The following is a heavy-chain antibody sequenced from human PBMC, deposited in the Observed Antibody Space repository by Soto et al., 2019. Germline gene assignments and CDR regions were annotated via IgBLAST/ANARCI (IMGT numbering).Heavy chain of an antibody. CDR2: NSAYNGNT. V-gene: IGHV1-18*01. D-gene: IGHD3-10*01. Sequence: QVQLVQSGAEVKKPGASVKVSCKASGYTFTSYGISWVRQAPGQGLEWMGWNSAYNGNTNYAQKLQGRVTMTTDTSTRTAYMELRSLRSADTAVYYCARGHYGSGSSYGMDVWGQGTTVTVSS. CDR3: ARGHYGSGSSYGMDV. J-gene: IGHJ6*02. CDR1: GYTFTSYG.